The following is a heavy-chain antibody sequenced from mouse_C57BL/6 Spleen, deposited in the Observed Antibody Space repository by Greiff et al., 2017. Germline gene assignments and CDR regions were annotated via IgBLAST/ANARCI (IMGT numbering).Heavy chain of an antibody. CDR1: GFTFNTYA. CDR3: VREGRNSGGFAY. D-gene: IGHD3-2*02. V-gene: IGHV10-3*01. Sequence: EVQLVESGGGLVQPKGSLKLSCAASGFTFNTYAMHWVRQAPGKGLEWVARIRSKSSNYATYYADSVKDTFTISRADSQSMLYLQMNNLKTEETAMYYCVREGRNSGGFAYWGQGTLVTVSA. CDR2: IRSKSSNYAT. J-gene: IGHJ3*01.